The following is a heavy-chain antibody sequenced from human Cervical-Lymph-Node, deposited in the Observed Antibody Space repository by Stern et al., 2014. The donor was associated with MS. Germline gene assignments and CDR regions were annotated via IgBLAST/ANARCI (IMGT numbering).Heavy chain of an antibody. J-gene: IGHJ4*02. CDR3: ANAAALSCRSASCYKAFEH. Sequence: VQLVESGGGVVQPGKSLRLSCAASGFSFSSYGMHWVSQAPGKGLDWVAVISYDGTDNYYADSVEGRFTISRDNSKNTLYLQMNSLRPEDTAVYYCANAAALSCRSASCYKAFEHWGQGILVTVSS. V-gene: IGHV3-30*18. CDR2: ISYDGTDN. D-gene: IGHD2-2*02. CDR1: GFSFSSYG.